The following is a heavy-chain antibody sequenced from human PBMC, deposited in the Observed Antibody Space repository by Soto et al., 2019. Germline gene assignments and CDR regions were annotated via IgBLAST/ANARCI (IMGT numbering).Heavy chain of an antibody. CDR2: IITIFGTA. D-gene: IGHD1-26*01. J-gene: IGHJ4*02. CDR3: ARERTVGAIKGFDY. CDR1: GGTFSSYA. Sequence: HVQLVQSGAEVKKPGSSVKVSCKASGGTFSSYAISWVRQAPGQGLEWMGGIITIFGTANYAQKFQGRVTITADKSTSTAYMELSSLRSEDTAVYYCARERTVGAIKGFDYWGQGTLVTVSS. V-gene: IGHV1-69*06.